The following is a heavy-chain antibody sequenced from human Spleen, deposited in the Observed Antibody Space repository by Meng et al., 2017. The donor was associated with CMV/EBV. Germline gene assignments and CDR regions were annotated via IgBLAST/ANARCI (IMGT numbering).Heavy chain of an antibody. V-gene: IGHV3-48*04. CDR1: GFTFSSYG. J-gene: IGHJ4*02. CDR3: ASPCSSTSCYS. CDR2: ISSSGSTI. Sequence: GESLKISCAAFGFTFSSYGMHWVRQAPGKGLEWVSYISSSGSTIYYADSVKGRFTISRDNAKNSLYLQMNSLRAEDTAVYYCASPCSSTSCYSWGQGTLVTVSS. D-gene: IGHD2-2*01.